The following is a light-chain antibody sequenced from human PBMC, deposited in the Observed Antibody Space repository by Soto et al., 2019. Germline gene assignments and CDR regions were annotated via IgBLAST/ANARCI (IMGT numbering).Light chain of an antibody. Sequence: EIVLKHSPGTLSLSPCERATLSFSASQSVSSYLAWYQQKPGQAPRLLIYDASNRATGIPARFSGSGSGTDFTLTISSLEPEDFAVYYCQQRSNWPPWTFGQGTKVDIK. V-gene: IGKV3-11*01. CDR2: DAS. CDR1: QSVSSY. J-gene: IGKJ1*01. CDR3: QQRSNWPPWT.